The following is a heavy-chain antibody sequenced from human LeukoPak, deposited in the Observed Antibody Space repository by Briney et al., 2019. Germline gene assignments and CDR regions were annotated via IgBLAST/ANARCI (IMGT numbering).Heavy chain of an antibody. Sequence: PSETLSLTCTVSGGSISSYYWSWIRQPAGKGLEWIGRILTSGSTNYNPSHKSRVSMSVDTSKNQFSLKLSSVTAADMAVYDCAATVAGSKHFDYWGQGSLVTVSS. CDR2: ILTSGST. D-gene: IGHD6-19*01. J-gene: IGHJ4*02. V-gene: IGHV4-4*07. CDR3: AATVAGSKHFDY. CDR1: GGSISSYY.